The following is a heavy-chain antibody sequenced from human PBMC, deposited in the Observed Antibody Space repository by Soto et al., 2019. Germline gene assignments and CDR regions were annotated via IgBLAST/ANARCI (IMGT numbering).Heavy chain of an antibody. V-gene: IGHV4-39*01. CDR2: IYYSGST. CDR1: GGSISSSSYY. CDR3: ARLNWNDRELVY. D-gene: IGHD1-1*01. J-gene: IGHJ4*02. Sequence: SETLSLTCTVSGGSISSSSYYWGWISQPPGKGLEWIGSIYYSGSTYYNPSLKSRVTISVDTSKNQFSLKLSSVTAADTAVYYCARLNWNDRELVYWGQGTLVTVSS.